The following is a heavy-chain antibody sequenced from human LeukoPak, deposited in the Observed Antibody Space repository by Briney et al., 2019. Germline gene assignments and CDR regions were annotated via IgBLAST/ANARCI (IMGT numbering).Heavy chain of an antibody. Sequence: GESLKISCKGFGYSSTSYWFGWVRQMPGKGLGWMGIIYPGVSNNRYSPSFQGQVTISADKSISTAYLQWSSLKASDTAMYYCARLSHSGSYYDYWGQGTLVTVLS. D-gene: IGHD1-26*01. V-gene: IGHV5-51*01. CDR2: IYPGVSNN. J-gene: IGHJ4*02. CDR1: GYSSTSYW. CDR3: ARLSHSGSYYDY.